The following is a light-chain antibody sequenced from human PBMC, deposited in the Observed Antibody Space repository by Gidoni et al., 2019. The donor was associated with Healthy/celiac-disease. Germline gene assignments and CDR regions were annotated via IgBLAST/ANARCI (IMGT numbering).Light chain of an antibody. V-gene: IGKV3-11*01. CDR3: QQRSNSWT. CDR1: QSVSSY. Sequence: EIVLTQSPATLSLSPGERATLSCRASQSVSSYLAWYQQKPGQAPRPLIYDASTRATGIPARFSGSGSGTDFTLTISSLGPEDFAVYYCQQRSNSWTFGQGTKVEIK. CDR2: DAS. J-gene: IGKJ1*01.